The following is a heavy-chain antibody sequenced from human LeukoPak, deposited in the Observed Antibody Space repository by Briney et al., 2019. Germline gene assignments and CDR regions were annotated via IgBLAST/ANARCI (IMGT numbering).Heavy chain of an antibody. V-gene: IGHV1-8*01. D-gene: IGHD3-22*01. CDR2: MNPNSGNT. CDR3: ARGSGYYYDSTPPWIDY. J-gene: IGHJ4*02. CDR1: GYTFTSYD. Sequence: GASVKVSCKASGYTFTSYDINWVRQATGQGLEWIGWMNPNSGNTGYAQKFQGRVTMTRNTSISTAYMELSSLRSEDTAVYYCARGSGYYYDSTPPWIDYWGQGTLVTVSS.